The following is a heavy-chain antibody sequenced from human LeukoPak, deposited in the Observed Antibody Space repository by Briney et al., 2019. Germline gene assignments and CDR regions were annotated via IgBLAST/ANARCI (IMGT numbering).Heavy chain of an antibody. Sequence: GGSLGLSCAASGFTFSSYSMNWVRQAPGKGLEWVSYISSSSSTIYYADSAKGRFTISRDNAKNSLYLQMNSLRAEDTAVYYCARERTDHERWFDPWGQGTLVTVSS. CDR3: ARERTDHERWFDP. J-gene: IGHJ5*02. D-gene: IGHD1-14*01. CDR1: GFTFSSYS. V-gene: IGHV3-48*04. CDR2: ISSSSSTI.